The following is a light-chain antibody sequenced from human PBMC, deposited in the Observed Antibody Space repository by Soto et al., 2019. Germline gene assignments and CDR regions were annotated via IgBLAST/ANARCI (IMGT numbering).Light chain of an antibody. J-gene: IGLJ1*01. V-gene: IGLV1-44*01. CDR3: AAWDDSLIYV. CDR1: SSNIGTNT. Sequence: QSVLTQPPSASGTPGQGVTISCSGSSSNIGTNTVNWYQQLPGTAPKLLIYRNNQRPSGVPDRFSGSKSGTSASLAISGLQSDDEADYYCAAWDDSLIYVFGSGTKLTVL. CDR2: RNN.